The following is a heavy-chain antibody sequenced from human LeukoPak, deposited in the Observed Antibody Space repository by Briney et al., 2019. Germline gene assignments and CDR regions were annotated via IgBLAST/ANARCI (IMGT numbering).Heavy chain of an antibody. Sequence: GGSLRLSCTASGFSVSANYMSWVRQAPGKGLEWVSVIHNGGDTYYADSVKGQFTISRDNSKNTLYLQMNSLRAEDTAVYYCARERYCSGASCPNSNRYFDFWGQGTLVTVSS. V-gene: IGHV3-66*02. CDR1: GFSVSANY. J-gene: IGHJ4*02. CDR2: IHNGGDT. CDR3: ARERYCSGASCPNSNRYFDF. D-gene: IGHD2-15*01.